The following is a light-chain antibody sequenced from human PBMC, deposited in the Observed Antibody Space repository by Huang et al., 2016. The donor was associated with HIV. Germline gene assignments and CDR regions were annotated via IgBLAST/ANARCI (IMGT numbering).Light chain of an antibody. Sequence: DIQMTQSPPTLSASVGDRVNINCRASQSVASWVAWYQPKPGKAPKLLIYQASLLASGAPSRFSGSGSETEFTLTIADLQPDDSATYYCQQYSTFPMYTFAQGTKLEI. J-gene: IGKJ2*01. CDR1: QSVASW. CDR2: QAS. CDR3: QQYSTFPMYT. V-gene: IGKV1-5*03.